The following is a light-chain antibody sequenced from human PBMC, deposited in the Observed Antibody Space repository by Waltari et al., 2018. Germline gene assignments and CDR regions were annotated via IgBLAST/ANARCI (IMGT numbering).Light chain of an antibody. CDR1: QSVSSN. CDR2: GAS. Sequence: DIVMTQSPGTLSVSPGEGATLSCRASQSVSSNVAWYQQRPGQAPRLLIFGASTRATGIPARFSGSESGTEFTLTISSLQSEDSAVYFCQQYTTLPLTFGGGTKVEI. CDR3: QQYTTLPLT. V-gene: IGKV3-15*01. J-gene: IGKJ4*01.